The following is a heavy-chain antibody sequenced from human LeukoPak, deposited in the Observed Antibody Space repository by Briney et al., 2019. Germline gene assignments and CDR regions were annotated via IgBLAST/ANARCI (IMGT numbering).Heavy chain of an antibody. CDR3: ARGSGSAGYSSS. V-gene: IGHV1-8*01. CDR1: GYTFTSYD. D-gene: IGHD6-13*01. CDR2: MNPNSGNT. Sequence: GASVKVSCKASGYTFTSYDINWVRQATGQGLEWMGWMNPNSGNTGYAQKFQGRVTMTRKTSISTAYMELSSLRSEDTAVYYCARGSGSAGYSSSWGQGTLVTVSS. J-gene: IGHJ4*02.